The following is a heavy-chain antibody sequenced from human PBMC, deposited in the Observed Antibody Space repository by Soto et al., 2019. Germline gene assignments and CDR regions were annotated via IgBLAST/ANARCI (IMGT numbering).Heavy chain of an antibody. CDR2: ISGSGGST. Sequence: PGGSLRLSCAASGFTFSSYAMSWVRQAPGKGLEWVSAISGSGGSTYYADSVKGRFTISRDNSKNTLYLQMNSLRAEDTAVYYCAKNGAAAGLSTRGNRWDIRAGGMDVWGQGTTVTVSS. CDR1: GFTFSSYA. J-gene: IGHJ6*02. V-gene: IGHV3-23*01. CDR3: AKNGAAAGLSTRGNRWDIRAGGMDV. D-gene: IGHD6-13*01.